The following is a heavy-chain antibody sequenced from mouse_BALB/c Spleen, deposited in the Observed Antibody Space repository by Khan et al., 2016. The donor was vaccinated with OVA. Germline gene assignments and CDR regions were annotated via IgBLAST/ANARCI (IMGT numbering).Heavy chain of an antibody. CDR3: ARDEYYGSTCYAMDY. CDR2: IAPGSGST. CDR1: GYTFTSYW. Sequence: DLVKPGASVKLSCKASGYTFTSYWINWIKQRPGQGLEWIGRIAPGSGSTYYNEMFKGKATLTVDTSSSTAYIQLSSLSSEDSAVYFCARDEYYGSTCYAMDYWGQGTSVTVSS. J-gene: IGHJ4*01. V-gene: IGHV1S41*01. D-gene: IGHD1-1*01.